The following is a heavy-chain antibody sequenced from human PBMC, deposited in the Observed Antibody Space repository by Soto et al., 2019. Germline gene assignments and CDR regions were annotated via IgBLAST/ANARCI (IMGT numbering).Heavy chain of an antibody. CDR1: GGTFSSYA. J-gene: IGHJ4*02. V-gene: IGHV1-69*06. CDR2: IIPIFGTA. CDR3: ARAPLRFLEWSAGGYYFDY. D-gene: IGHD3-3*01. Sequence: SVKVSCKASGGTFSSYAISWVRQAPGQGPEWMGGIIPIFGTANYAQKFQGRVTITADKSTSTAYMELSSLRSEDTAVYYCARAPLRFLEWSAGGYYFDYWGQGTLVTVSS.